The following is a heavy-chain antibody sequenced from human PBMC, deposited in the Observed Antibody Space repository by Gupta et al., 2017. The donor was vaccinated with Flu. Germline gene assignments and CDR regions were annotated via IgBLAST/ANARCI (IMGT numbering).Heavy chain of an antibody. J-gene: IGHJ6*02. V-gene: IGHV3-43*01. Sequence: ESGGAVVRPGGSLRLSCVASGFTFEDYTMHWVRQRPGKGLEWVSLITWDGGDANYGDSVKGRFTMSRDNGKDSLYLEMTGLTIEDTAVYYCATFHGLEAWGQGTTVTVSS. D-gene: IGHD2/OR15-2a*01. CDR2: ITWDGGDA. CDR1: GFTFEDYT. CDR3: ATFHGLEA.